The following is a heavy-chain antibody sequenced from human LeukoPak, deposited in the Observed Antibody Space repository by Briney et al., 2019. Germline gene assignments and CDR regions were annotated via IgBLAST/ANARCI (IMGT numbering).Heavy chain of an antibody. CDR1: GFIFSDNY. D-gene: IGHD3-10*01. CDR2: ISGSGGST. J-gene: IGHJ4*02. Sequence: GGSLRLSCAASGFIFSDNYMSWTRQAPGKGLEWVSAISGSGGSTYYADSVKGRFTISRDNSKNTLYLQMNSLRAEDTAVYYCAKPHYGSGSYSSHFDYWGQGTLVTVSS. V-gene: IGHV3-23*01. CDR3: AKPHYGSGSYSSHFDY.